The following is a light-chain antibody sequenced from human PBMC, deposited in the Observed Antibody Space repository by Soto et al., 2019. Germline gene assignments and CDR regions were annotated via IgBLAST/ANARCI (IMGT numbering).Light chain of an antibody. Sequence: EIVLTQSPGTLSLSPGERATLSCRASQGVSFLAWYQQKPGQAPRLLISDASNRATGIPARFSGSGSGTEFTLTISSVQPDDFATYYCQQYKSYPLTFGGGTKVDIK. CDR3: QQYKSYPLT. J-gene: IGKJ4*01. CDR2: DAS. CDR1: QGVSF. V-gene: IGKV3D-11*01.